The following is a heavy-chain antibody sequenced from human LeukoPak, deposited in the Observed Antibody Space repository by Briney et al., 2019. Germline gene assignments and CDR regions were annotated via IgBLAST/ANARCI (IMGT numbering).Heavy chain of an antibody. CDR1: GDSVSSNSAA. D-gene: IGHD1-26*01. Sequence: HSQTLSLTCAISGDSVSSNSAAWNWIRQSPSRGLEWLGRTYYRSKWYNDYAVSVKSRITINPDTSKNQFSLQLSSVTAADTAVYYCARGWVALSHYDYWGQGTLVTVSS. J-gene: IGHJ4*02. CDR2: TYYRSKWYN. CDR3: ARGWVALSHYDY. V-gene: IGHV6-1*01.